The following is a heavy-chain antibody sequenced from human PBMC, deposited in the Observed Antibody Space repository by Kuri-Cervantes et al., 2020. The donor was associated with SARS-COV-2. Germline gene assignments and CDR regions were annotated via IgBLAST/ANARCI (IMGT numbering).Heavy chain of an antibody. V-gene: IGHV4-38-2*02. D-gene: IGHD6-19*01. CDR3: ARGPPSIAVASFFDY. CDR2: IYYSGST. Sequence: SETLSLTCTVSGYSISSGYYWGWIRQPPGKGLEWIGSIYYSGSTNYNPSLKSRVTISVDTSKNQFSLKLSSVTAADTAVYYCARGPPSIAVASFFDYWGQGTLVTVSS. J-gene: IGHJ4*02. CDR1: GYSISSGYY.